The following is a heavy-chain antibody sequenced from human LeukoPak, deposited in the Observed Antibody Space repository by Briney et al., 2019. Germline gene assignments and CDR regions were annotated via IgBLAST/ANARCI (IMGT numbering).Heavy chain of an antibody. J-gene: IGHJ6*02. CDR3: ARGYDFWSGYYRYYYGMDV. V-gene: IGHV1-8*01. D-gene: IGHD3-3*01. Sequence: ASVKVSCKASGYTFTSYDINWVRQAPGQGLEWMGWMNPNSGNTGYAQKFQGRVTMTRNTSISTAYMELSSLRSEDTAVYYCARGYDFWSGYYRYYYGMDVWGQGTTVTVSS. CDR2: MNPNSGNT. CDR1: GYTFTSYD.